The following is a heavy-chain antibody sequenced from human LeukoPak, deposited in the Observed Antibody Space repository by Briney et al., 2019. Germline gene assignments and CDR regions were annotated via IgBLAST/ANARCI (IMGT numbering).Heavy chain of an antibody. J-gene: IGHJ4*02. D-gene: IGHD1-26*01. V-gene: IGHV4-59*08. Sequence: SETLSLTCTVSGGSISSYYWSWIRQPPGKGLEWIGYIYYSGSTNYNPSLKSRVTISVDTSKNQFSLKLSSVTAADTAVYYCARVGSGSYLWDWGQGTLVTVSS. CDR2: IYYSGST. CDR1: GGSISSYY. CDR3: ARVGSGSYLWD.